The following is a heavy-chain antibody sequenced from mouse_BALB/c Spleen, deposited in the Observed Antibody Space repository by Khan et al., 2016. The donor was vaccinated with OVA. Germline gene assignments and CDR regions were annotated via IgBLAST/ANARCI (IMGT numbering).Heavy chain of an antibody. CDR2: LSSGGDYT. Sequence: EVELVESGGDLVRPGGSLKLSCAASGFSFSSYSMSWVRRTPEKRLEGVATLSSGGDYTYSPASVKGRFTISRDNAKNTLYLHMSSLKSEDTAIYYCASHLTGSFAYWGQGTLVTVSA. V-gene: IGHV5-6*01. J-gene: IGHJ3*01. D-gene: IGHD4-1*01. CDR3: ASHLTGSFAY. CDR1: GFSFSSYS.